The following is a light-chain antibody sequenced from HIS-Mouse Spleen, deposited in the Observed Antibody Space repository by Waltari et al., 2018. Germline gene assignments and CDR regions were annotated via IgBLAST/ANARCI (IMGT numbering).Light chain of an antibody. CDR1: SSNIGSNT. Sequence: QSVLTQPPSASGTPGQRVTSSCSGSSSNIGSNTVNWYQQLPGTAPKPLTYSNNQRPSGVPDRFSGSKSGTSASLAISGLQSEDEADYYCAAWDDSLNGPVFGGGTKLTVL. V-gene: IGLV1-44*01. CDR2: SNN. J-gene: IGLJ3*02. CDR3: AAWDDSLNGPV.